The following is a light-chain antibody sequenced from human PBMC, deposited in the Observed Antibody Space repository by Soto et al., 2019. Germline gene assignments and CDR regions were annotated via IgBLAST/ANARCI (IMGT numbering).Light chain of an antibody. CDR3: SSYTSSSTLDV. V-gene: IGLV2-14*01. CDR2: DVS. CDR1: SSDVGGYNY. J-gene: IGLJ1*01. Sequence: QSVLTQPASVSWSPGQSITISCTGTSSDVGGYNYVSWYQQHPGKAPKLMIYDVSNRPSGVSNRFSGSKSGNTASLTISGLQAEDEADYYCSSYTSSSTLDVFETGTKVTVL.